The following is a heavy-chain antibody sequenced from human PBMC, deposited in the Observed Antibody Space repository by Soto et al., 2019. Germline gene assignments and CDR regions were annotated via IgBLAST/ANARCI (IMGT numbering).Heavy chain of an antibody. CDR3: ANGARYDY. J-gene: IGHJ4*02. CDR2: INHSGST. V-gene: IGHV4-34*01. CDR1: GGSFSGYY. Sequence: QVQLQQWGAGLLKPSETLSLTCAVYGGSFSGYYWSWIRRPPGKGLEWIGEINHSGSTNYNPSLKSRVTISVDTSKNQFSLKLSSVTAADTAVYYCANGARYDYWGQGTLVTVSS. D-gene: IGHD1-1*01.